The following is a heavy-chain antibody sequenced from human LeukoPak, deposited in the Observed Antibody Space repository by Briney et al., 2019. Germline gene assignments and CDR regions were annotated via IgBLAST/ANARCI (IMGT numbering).Heavy chain of an antibody. V-gene: IGHV3-23*01. J-gene: IGHJ4*02. Sequence: GGSLRLSCAASGFTFSSYAMSWVRQAPEKGLEWVSAISGNGDITYYADTVKGRFSGSRDNSENTLYLQLNSLRAEDTAVYYCAKDLRGTLSSRGPFEYWGQGTLVTVSS. CDR3: AKDLRGTLSSRGPFEY. CDR1: GFTFSSYA. CDR2: ISGNGDIT. D-gene: IGHD1-1*01.